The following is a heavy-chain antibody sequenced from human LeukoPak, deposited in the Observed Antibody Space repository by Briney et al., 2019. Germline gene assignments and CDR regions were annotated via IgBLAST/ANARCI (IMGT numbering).Heavy chain of an antibody. V-gene: IGHV3-9*01. J-gene: IGHJ3*02. CDR1: GFTFDDYA. Sequence: GGSLRLSCAASGFTFDDYAMHWVRQAPGKGLEWVSGISWNSGSIGYADSVKGRFTISRDNAKNSLYLQMNSLRAEDTALYYCAKDIGSSSGECGAFDIWGQGTMVTVSS. D-gene: IGHD6-6*01. CDR3: AKDIGSSSGECGAFDI. CDR2: ISWNSGSI.